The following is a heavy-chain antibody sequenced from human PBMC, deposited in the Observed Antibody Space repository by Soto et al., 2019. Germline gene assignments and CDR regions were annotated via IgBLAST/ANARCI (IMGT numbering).Heavy chain of an antibody. CDR1: GGSISGNY. Sequence: KTSETLSLTCTVSGGSISGNYWTWIRQPPGKGLEWIGYVYNSGSTNYNPSLKSRVTISEDTSKSQFSLKVNSMTAADTAVYYCARYRREAVAGYTLDNWGQGILVTVSS. CDR3: ARYRREAVAGYTLDN. J-gene: IGHJ4*02. CDR2: VYNSGST. D-gene: IGHD6-13*01. V-gene: IGHV4-59*01.